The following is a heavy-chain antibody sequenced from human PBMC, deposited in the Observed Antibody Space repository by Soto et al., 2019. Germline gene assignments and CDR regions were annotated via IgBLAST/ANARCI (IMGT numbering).Heavy chain of an antibody. CDR2: IIPIFGTT. V-gene: IGHV1-69*06. CDR3: ARDLGSGYDPGDY. D-gene: IGHD5-12*01. Sequence: GASVKVSCETSGGVCSGYSISWVRQAPGQGLEWMGGIIPIFGTTNYAQRFHGRVTITADKSTSTVYMELYSLKSEDTAVYYCARDLGSGYDPGDYWGQGTLVTVSS. J-gene: IGHJ4*02. CDR1: GGVCSGYS.